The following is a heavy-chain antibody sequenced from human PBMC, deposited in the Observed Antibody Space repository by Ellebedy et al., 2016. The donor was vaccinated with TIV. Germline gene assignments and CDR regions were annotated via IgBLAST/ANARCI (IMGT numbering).Heavy chain of an antibody. J-gene: IGHJ4*02. CDR1: GFTFSSYG. Sequence: GGSLRLSXAASGFTFSSYGMHWVRQAPGKGLEWVTVILYDGSNKYYADSVKGRFTISRDNSKNTLYLQMNSLRAEDTAVYYCARGGYYYDNSGYSSWGQGTLVTVSS. CDR3: ARGGYYYDNSGYSS. V-gene: IGHV3-30*03. CDR2: ILYDGSNK. D-gene: IGHD3-22*01.